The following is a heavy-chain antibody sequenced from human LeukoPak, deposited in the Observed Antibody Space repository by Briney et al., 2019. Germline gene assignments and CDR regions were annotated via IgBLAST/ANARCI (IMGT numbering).Heavy chain of an antibody. CDR1: GGSVSSGGYA. CDR3: ARVHSSGYFDY. V-gene: IGHV4-30-4*07. D-gene: IGHD3-22*01. CDR2: IYYRGMT. Sequence: PSETLSLTCAVSGGSVSSGGYAWSWIRQPPGKGLEWIGYIYYRGMTYFNPSLKSRASISVDTSKNQFSLKLSSVTAADTAVYYCARVHSSGYFDYWGQGTLVTVSS. J-gene: IGHJ4*02.